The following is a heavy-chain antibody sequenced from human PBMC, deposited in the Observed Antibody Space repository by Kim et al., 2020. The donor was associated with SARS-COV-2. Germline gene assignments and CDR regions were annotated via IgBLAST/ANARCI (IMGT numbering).Heavy chain of an antibody. J-gene: IGHJ4*02. CDR2: T. V-gene: IGHV1-24*01. Sequence: TSYAQKFQGRVTMTEETSTDTAYMGLSSLRSEDTAVYYCATDLAAARGIYWGQGTLVTVSS. CDR3: ATDLAAARGIY. D-gene: IGHD6-13*01.